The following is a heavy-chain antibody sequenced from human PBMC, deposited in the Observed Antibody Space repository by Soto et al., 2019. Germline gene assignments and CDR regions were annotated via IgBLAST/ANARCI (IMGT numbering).Heavy chain of an antibody. Sequence: ASVKVSCKASGYTFTSYGISWVRQAPGQGLEWMGWISAYNGNTNYAQKLQGRVTMTTDKSTSTAYMELRSLRSDDTAVYYCAREMGPDSYCSGGSCYLWWRPNWFDPWGQGTLVTVSS. J-gene: IGHJ5*02. CDR2: ISAYNGNT. CDR1: GYTFTSYG. V-gene: IGHV1-18*01. CDR3: AREMGPDSYCSGGSCYLWWRPNWFDP. D-gene: IGHD2-15*01.